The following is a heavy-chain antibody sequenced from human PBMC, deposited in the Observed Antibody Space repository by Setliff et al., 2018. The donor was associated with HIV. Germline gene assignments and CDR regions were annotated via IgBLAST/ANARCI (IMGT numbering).Heavy chain of an antibody. Sequence: PSETLSLTCSVSGGYISSSSYYWGWIRQPPGKGLEWIGSIYYSGSTYYNPSLKSRVTISVDTSKNQFSLKLSSVTAADTAVYYCASGGVDFVWGSYSPVPIWGQGTMVTVSS. CDR2: IYYSGST. CDR1: GGYISSSSYY. V-gene: IGHV4-39*07. J-gene: IGHJ3*02. D-gene: IGHD3-16*01. CDR3: ASGGVDFVWGSYSPVPI.